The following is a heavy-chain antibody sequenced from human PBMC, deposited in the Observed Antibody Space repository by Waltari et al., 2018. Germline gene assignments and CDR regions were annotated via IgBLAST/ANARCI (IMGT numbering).Heavy chain of an antibody. CDR3: TRDRVGYCSGGTCYSRWFDP. CDR1: GYSLTESA. D-gene: IGHD2-15*01. V-gene: IGHV1-24*01. Sequence: QVQLVQSGAEVKKPGASVKVSCRVSGYSLTESALHWVRWAPGKGLEWLGGFDPEYGEAVYAQEFQGRVTMTEDTSKDTAYMELSSLTYEDTAVYYCTRDRVGYCSGGTCYSRWFDPWGQGTLVTVSS. J-gene: IGHJ5*02. CDR2: FDPEYGEA.